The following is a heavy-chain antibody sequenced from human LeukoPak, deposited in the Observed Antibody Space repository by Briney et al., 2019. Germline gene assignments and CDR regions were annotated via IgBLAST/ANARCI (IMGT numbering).Heavy chain of an antibody. CDR3: AIRTPVDIVATLGERVKKGLDY. J-gene: IGHJ4*02. CDR1: GYTFTSYD. Sequence: VASVKVSCKASGYTFTSYDINWLRQATGQGLEWMGWMNPNNGNTGYAQKFQGRVTMTRNTSMSTAYMELSSLRSEDTAVYYCAIRTPVDIVATLGERVKKGLDYWGQGTLVTVSS. V-gene: IGHV1-8*01. D-gene: IGHD5-12*01. CDR2: MNPNNGNT.